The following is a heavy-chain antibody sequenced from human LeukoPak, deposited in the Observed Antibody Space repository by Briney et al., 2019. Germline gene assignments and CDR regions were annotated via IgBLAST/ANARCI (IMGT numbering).Heavy chain of an antibody. Sequence: GGSLRLSCAASGFTFDDYAMHWVRQAPGKGLEWVSGISWNSGSIGYADSVKGRFTISRDNAKNSLYMQMNSLRAEDTAVYYCASSDVVVAATQHAFDIWGQGTMVTVSS. J-gene: IGHJ3*02. CDR2: ISWNSGSI. CDR1: GFTFDDYA. D-gene: IGHD2-15*01. CDR3: ASSDVVVAATQHAFDI. V-gene: IGHV3-9*01.